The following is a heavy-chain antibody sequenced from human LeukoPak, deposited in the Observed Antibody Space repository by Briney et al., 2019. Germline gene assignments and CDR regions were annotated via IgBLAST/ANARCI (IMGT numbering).Heavy chain of an antibody. J-gene: IGHJ6*03. D-gene: IGHD3-9*01. CDR2: IYYSGST. CDR1: GGSISSYY. CDR3: ARASQDYDILTGYSYYYMDV. V-gene: IGHV4-59*13. Sequence: SETLSLTCTVSGGSISSYYWSWIRQPPGKGLEWIGDIYYSGSTNYNPSLKSRVTISVDTSKNQFSLKLSSVTAANTAVYYCARASQDYDILTGYSYYYMDVWGKGTTVTVSS.